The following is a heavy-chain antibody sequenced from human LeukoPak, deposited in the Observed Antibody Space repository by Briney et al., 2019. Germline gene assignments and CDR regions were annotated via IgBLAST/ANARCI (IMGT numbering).Heavy chain of an antibody. D-gene: IGHD3-16*01. V-gene: IGHV1-46*01. J-gene: IGHJ4*02. CDR3: ARDRVEYDSPFDY. CDR1: GYTFTSYG. Sequence: GASVKVSCKASGYTFTSYGISWVRQAPGQGLEWMGIINPSGGSTSYAQKFQGRVTMTRDTSTSTVYMELSSLRSEDTAVYYCARDRVEYDSPFDYWGQGTLVTVSS. CDR2: INPSGGST.